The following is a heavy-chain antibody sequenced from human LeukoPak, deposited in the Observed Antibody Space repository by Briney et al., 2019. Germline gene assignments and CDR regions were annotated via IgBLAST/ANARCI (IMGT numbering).Heavy chain of an antibody. D-gene: IGHD6-19*01. Sequence: GGSLRLSCAASGFTFSSYWMSWVRQAPGKGLEWVSSITSRSYIYYADSVKGRFTISRDNAKNSLYLQMNSLRAEDTAVYYCARDNGWYYFDYWGQGTLVTVSS. CDR2: ITSRSYI. J-gene: IGHJ4*02. CDR1: GFTFSSYW. CDR3: ARDNGWYYFDY. V-gene: IGHV3-21*01.